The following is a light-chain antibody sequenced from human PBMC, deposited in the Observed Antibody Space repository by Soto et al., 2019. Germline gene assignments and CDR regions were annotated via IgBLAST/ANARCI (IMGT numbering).Light chain of an antibody. V-gene: IGLV2-8*01. CDR3: SSYAGSNNLGV. Sequence: QSALTQPASVSGSPGQSITISCTGTSSDVGGYNYVSWYQQHPGKAPKLMIYDVSKRPSGVPNRFSGSKSGNTASLTVSGLQAEDEADYYCSSYAGSNNLGVFGTGTKVTV. J-gene: IGLJ1*01. CDR2: DVS. CDR1: SSDVGGYNY.